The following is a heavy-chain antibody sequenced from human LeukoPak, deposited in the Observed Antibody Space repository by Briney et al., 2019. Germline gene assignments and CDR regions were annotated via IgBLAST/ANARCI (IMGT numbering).Heavy chain of an antibody. CDR1: GFTFSSYS. D-gene: IGHD5-18*01. V-gene: IGHV3-48*01. J-gene: IGHJ4*02. CDR3: ARDSGYSYGYDFDY. Sequence: GGSLRLSCAASGFTFSSYSMNWVRQAPGKGLEWVSYISSSSSTIYYADSVKGRFTISRDNAKNSLYLQMNSLGAEDTAVYYCARDSGYSYGYDFDYWGQGTLVTVSS. CDR2: ISSSSSTI.